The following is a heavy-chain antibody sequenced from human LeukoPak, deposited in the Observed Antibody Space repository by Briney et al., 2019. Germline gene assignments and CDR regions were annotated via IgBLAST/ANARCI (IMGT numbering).Heavy chain of an antibody. J-gene: IGHJ4*02. Sequence: GEPLKISCKVSGYSFITYWIGWVRQMPGKGLEWMGIIYPGDWDIRYSPSFQGQVTISADKSISTAYLQWSSLKASDTAIYYCARASGDGRFDYWGQGTLVPVSS. V-gene: IGHV5-51*01. CDR2: IYPGDWDI. CDR3: ARASGDGRFDY. D-gene: IGHD4-17*01. CDR1: GYSFITYW.